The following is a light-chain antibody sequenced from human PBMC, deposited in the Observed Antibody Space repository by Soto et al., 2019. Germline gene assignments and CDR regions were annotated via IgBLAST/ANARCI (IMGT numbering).Light chain of an antibody. J-gene: IGLJ1*01. V-gene: IGLV2-14*01. CDR3: SSYTSSNTLYV. CDR1: SSDVGGYNF. Sequence: LTQPASVSGSPGQSITISCTGTSSDVGGYNFVSWYQQHPGKAPKLMISEVSNRPSGVSNRFSGSKSGNAASLTISGLQAEDEADYYCSSYTSSNTLYVFGTGTKVTV. CDR2: EVS.